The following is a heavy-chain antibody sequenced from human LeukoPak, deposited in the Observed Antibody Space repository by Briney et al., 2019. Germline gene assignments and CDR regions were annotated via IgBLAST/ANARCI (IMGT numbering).Heavy chain of an antibody. V-gene: IGHV3-30*03. D-gene: IGHD3-9*01. Sequence: GGSLRLSCAASGFTFSSYGMHGVRKAPGKGLEGVAVISYDGSNKYYADSVKGRFTISRDNAKNSLYLQMNSLRAEDTAVYYCARATDILTGYYNNYFDYWGQGTLVTVSS. CDR3: ARATDILTGYYNNYFDY. J-gene: IGHJ4*02. CDR2: ISYDGSNK. CDR1: GFTFSSYG.